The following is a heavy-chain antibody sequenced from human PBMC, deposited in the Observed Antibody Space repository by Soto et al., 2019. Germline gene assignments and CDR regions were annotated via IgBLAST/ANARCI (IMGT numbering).Heavy chain of an antibody. D-gene: IGHD3-9*01. CDR3: VSMHILAGHAFEF. V-gene: IGHV4-61*01. J-gene: IGHJ3*01. CDR2: IYYTGAT. CDR1: GDSARNTNYY. Sequence: PSETLSLTYTVSGDSARNTNYYWSWIRQPPEKGLEWIGYIYYTGATNYNPSLKSRVTISLDTSKNQFSLQLNSVTTADTAVYSGVSMHILAGHAFEFWGQGIMVT.